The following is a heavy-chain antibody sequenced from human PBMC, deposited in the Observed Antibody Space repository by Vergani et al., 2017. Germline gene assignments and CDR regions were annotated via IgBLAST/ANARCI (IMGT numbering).Heavy chain of an antibody. D-gene: IGHD1-26*01. Sequence: QLQLQESGPGLVKPSETLSLICTVSGGSINPSSSFWGWISQSPGKGLEWIGYIYYSGSTNSNPYLKSRVTISVDTSKNQFSLKLRSVTAADTAVYYCATDRYSGSYSAGAFDIWGQGTMVTVSS. CDR1: GGSINPSSSF. CDR2: IYYSGST. CDR3: ATDRYSGSYSAGAFDI. V-gene: IGHV4-61*05. J-gene: IGHJ3*02.